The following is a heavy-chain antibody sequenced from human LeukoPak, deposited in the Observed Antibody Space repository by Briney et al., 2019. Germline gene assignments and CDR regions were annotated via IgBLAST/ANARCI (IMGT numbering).Heavy chain of an antibody. CDR1: GGSISSYY. CDR3: ARVRDYYDSSGYYLDY. D-gene: IGHD3-22*01. V-gene: IGHV4-4*07. Sequence: SETLSLTCTVSGGSISSYYWSWLRQPAGKGLEWIGRIYTSGSTNYNPSLKSRVTMSVDTSKNQFSLKLSSVTAADTAVYYCARVRDYYDSSGYYLDYWGQGTLVTVSS. CDR2: IYTSGST. J-gene: IGHJ4*02.